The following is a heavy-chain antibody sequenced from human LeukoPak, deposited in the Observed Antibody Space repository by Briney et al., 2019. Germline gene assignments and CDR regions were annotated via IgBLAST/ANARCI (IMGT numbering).Heavy chain of an antibody. CDR3: AKDKLTYVYSGYDLLDYFDY. J-gene: IGHJ4*02. V-gene: IGHV3-9*01. CDR2: ISWNSGSI. CDR1: GFAFSSYA. Sequence: PGRSLRLSCAASGFAFSSYAMHWVRHAPGKGLEWVSGISWNSGSIGYADSVKGRFTISRDNAKNSLYLQMNSLRAEDTALYYCAKDKLTYVYSGYDLLDYFDYWGEGTLVTVSS. D-gene: IGHD5-12*01.